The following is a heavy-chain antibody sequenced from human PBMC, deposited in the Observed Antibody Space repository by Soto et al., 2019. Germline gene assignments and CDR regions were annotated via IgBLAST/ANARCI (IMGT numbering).Heavy chain of an antibody. CDR2: KMQDGSEK. D-gene: IGHD3-3*01. V-gene: IGHV3-7*01. J-gene: IGHJ6*02. Sequence: EVQLVESGGGLVQPGGSLRLSCAASGFTFSSYDMGWVRQAPGKGLDWVANKMQDGSEKYYVDSVKGRFTISRDHAKNSLDLQMNGLRGEDTAGYYCARELIRTIFGVVTRDYGMDVWGQGTTVTVSS. CDR1: GFTFSSYD. CDR3: ARELIRTIFGVVTRDYGMDV.